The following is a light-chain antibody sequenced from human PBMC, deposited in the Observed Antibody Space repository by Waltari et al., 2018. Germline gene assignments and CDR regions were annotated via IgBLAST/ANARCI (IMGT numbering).Light chain of an antibody. CDR3: TSYTSSTTFNV. CDR2: YVN. Sequence: QSALTQPASVSGSPGQSITISCTGTSSDIGGYPYVSWYQQHPGQAPKLMTHYVNKGPLGDFNRFSGSKSGNTASLTISGRQAEDEADYYCTSYTSSTTFNVFGTGTKVTVL. V-gene: IGLV2-14*01. J-gene: IGLJ1*01. CDR1: SSDIGGYPY.